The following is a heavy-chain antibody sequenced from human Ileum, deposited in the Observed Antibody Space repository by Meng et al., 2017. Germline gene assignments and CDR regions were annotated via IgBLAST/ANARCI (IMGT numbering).Heavy chain of an antibody. D-gene: IGHD6-19*01. V-gene: IGHV6-1*01. CDR2: TYYRSKWYY. CDR1: GDSVSSPTAA. CDR3: ARENSGWFF. Sequence: QVLLQRAGPGLVKPSQTLLLTFVISGDSVSSPTAAWNWFRQSPSRGLEWLGRTYYRSKWYYEYAVSVKSRISVNPDTSKNQFSLQLNSVTPEDTAVYFCARENSGWFFWGQGALVTVSS. J-gene: IGHJ4*02.